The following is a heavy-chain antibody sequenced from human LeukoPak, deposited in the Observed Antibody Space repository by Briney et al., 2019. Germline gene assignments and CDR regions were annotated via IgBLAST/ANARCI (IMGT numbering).Heavy chain of an antibody. D-gene: IGHD3-9*01. Sequence: VASVKVSFKASGYTFTSYGISWVRTAPGQGLEWMGWISGYNGYTHYSQKVQGRVTITTDTSTSTVYMELRSLRSDDTAVYYCARQSYDILTGYHLIFDYWGQGTLVTVSS. CDR3: ARQSYDILTGYHLIFDY. J-gene: IGHJ4*02. CDR2: ISGYNGYT. V-gene: IGHV1-18*01. CDR1: GYTFTSYG.